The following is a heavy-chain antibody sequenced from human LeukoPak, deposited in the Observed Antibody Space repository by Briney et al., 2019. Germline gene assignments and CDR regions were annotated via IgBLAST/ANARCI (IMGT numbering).Heavy chain of an antibody. J-gene: IGHJ4*02. CDR3: ARASGGIAAAGHADY. Sequence: ASVKVSCKASGYSFTSNYIHWVRQAPGQGLEWMGMIYPRDGSTSYAQKFQGRVTVTRDTSTSTVHMELSSLRSEDTAVYYCARASGGIAAAGHADYWGQGTLVTVSS. CDR1: GYSFTSNY. V-gene: IGHV1-46*01. D-gene: IGHD6-13*01. CDR2: IYPRDGST.